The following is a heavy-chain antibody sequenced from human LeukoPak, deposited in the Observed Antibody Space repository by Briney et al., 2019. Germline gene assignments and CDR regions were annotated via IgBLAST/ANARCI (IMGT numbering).Heavy chain of an antibody. CDR3: ARSSGYSYGRHFDY. CDR1: GGSFSGYY. D-gene: IGHD5-18*01. V-gene: IGHV4-34*01. Sequence: SGTLSLTCAVYGGSFSGYYWSWIRQPPGKGLEWIGEINHSGSTNYNPSLKSRVTISVDTSKNQFSLKLSSVTAADTAVYYCARSSGYSYGRHFDYWGQGTLVTVSS. CDR2: INHSGST. J-gene: IGHJ4*02.